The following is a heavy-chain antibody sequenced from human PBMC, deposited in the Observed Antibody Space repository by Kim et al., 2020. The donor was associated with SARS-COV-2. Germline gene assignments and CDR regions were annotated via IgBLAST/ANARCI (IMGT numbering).Heavy chain of an antibody. CDR3: AKVDQSKYRNGPFDY. J-gene: IGHJ4*02. D-gene: IGHD3-16*02. V-gene: IGHV3-30*02. Sequence: DSVKGRLTISRDNSKNTLYLQMNSLRAEDTAVYYCAKVDQSKYRNGPFDYWGQGTLVTVSS.